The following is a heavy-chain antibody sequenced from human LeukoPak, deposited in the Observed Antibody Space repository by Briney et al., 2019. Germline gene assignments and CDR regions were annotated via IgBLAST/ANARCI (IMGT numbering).Heavy chain of an antibody. CDR3: AKPPRGSSSSGYYYYYMDV. CDR2: SSWNSGSI. Sequence: GGSLRLSCAASGFTFDDYAMHWVQQAPGKGLEWVSGSSWNSGSIGYADSVQGRFTISRDNAKNSLYLQMNSLRAEDTALYYCAKPPRGSSSSGYYYYYMDVWGKGTTVTVSS. J-gene: IGHJ6*03. CDR1: GFTFDDYA. D-gene: IGHD6-6*01. V-gene: IGHV3-9*01.